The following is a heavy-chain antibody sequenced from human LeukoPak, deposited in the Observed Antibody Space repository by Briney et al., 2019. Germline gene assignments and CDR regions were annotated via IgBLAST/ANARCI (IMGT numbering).Heavy chain of an antibody. CDR1: GYTFTSYG. J-gene: IGHJ4*02. CDR2: ISAYNGNT. Sequence: GASVKVSCKASGYTFTSYGISWVRQAPGQGLEWMGWISAYNGNTNYAQKLQGRVTMTTDTSTSTAYMELRSLRSDDTAVYYCAREAMYYDILTGYYTPGFDYWGQGTLVTVSS. V-gene: IGHV1-18*01. D-gene: IGHD3-9*01. CDR3: AREAMYYDILTGYYTPGFDY.